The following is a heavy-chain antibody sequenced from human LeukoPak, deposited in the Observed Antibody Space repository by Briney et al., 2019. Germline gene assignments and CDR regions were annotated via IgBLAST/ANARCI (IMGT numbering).Heavy chain of an antibody. CDR3: ARFDYCGGDCYALDY. J-gene: IGHJ4*02. CDR1: GGSISRYY. CDR2: IYYTGST. D-gene: IGHD2-21*02. Sequence: SETLSLTCTVSGGSISRYYWTWIQQPPGKGLEWTGHIYYTGSTNYNPSLKSRVTMSVDTSKNQFSLKLSSVTAADTAVYYCARFDYCGGDCYALDYWGQGTLVTVSS. V-gene: IGHV4-59*01.